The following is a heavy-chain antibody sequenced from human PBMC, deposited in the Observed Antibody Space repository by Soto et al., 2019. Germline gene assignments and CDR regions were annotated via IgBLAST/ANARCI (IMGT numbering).Heavy chain of an antibody. J-gene: IGHJ4*02. CDR1: GGTFSHSA. CDR2: IIPMFGST. Sequence: SVEVSCKASGGTFSHSAVAWVRQAPGHRPEWMGMIIPMFGSTNSAQKFRDRVTFSADTYTNTAYMELSSLRSEDTAVYYCATPSGLLGQYGALPDNWGQGTLVTVSS. D-gene: IGHD3-10*01. CDR3: ATPSGLLGQYGALPDN. V-gene: IGHV1-69*06.